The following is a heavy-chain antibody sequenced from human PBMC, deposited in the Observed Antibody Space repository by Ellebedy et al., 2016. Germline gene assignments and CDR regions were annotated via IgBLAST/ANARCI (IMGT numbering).Heavy chain of an antibody. J-gene: IGHJ4*02. CDR3: ARDSSEWSRDY. CDR1: GFTFNIAG. Sequence: GGSLRLXXAASGFTFNIAGMTWVRQAPGKGLEWVATIVFSGTATYYSDSVKGRFIISRDNAKNSLFLQMNSLRVEDTAVYYCARDSSEWSRDYWGQGTLVTVSS. V-gene: IGHV3-21*01. CDR2: IVFSGTAT. D-gene: IGHD3-3*01.